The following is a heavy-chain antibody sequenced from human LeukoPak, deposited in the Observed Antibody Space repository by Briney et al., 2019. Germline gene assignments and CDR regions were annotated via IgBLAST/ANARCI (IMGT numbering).Heavy chain of an antibody. CDR3: ARVGRVSIYPSYMDV. D-gene: IGHD6-6*01. J-gene: IGHJ6*03. V-gene: IGHV3-30*04. CDR1: GFTFSTFP. CDR2: ISHDGRDT. Sequence: GTSLRPSCEASGFTFSTFPMHWVRQTPDKRLEWVAVISHDGRDTYDADSVKGRFTISRDNSKNTLYLQMNSLSPEDTAVVYCARVGRVSIYPSYMDVWGKGTTVIVSS.